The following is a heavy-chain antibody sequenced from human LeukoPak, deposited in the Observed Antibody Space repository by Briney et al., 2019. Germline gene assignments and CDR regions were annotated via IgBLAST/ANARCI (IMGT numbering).Heavy chain of an antibody. CDR2: ISGGGGST. V-gene: IGHV3-23*01. J-gene: IGHJ4*02. CDR3: AKDPWRDGSGSYYNVDY. D-gene: IGHD3-10*01. CDR1: GFTFSSYA. Sequence: GGSLRLSCAASGFTFSSYAMSWVRQAPGKGLEWVSAISGGGGSTYYADSVKGRFTISRDNSKNTLYLQMNSLRAEDTAVYYCAKDPWRDGSGSYYNVDYWGQGTLVTVSS.